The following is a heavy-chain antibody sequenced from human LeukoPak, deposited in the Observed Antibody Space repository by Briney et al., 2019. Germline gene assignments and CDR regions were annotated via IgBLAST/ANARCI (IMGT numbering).Heavy chain of an antibody. CDR1: GASISTYY. V-gene: IGHV4-59*08. D-gene: IGHD2-15*01. Sequence: SETLSLTCRVSGASISTYYWSWIRQPPGKGLEWLEFIYYSGSSNYNPSLKSRVTISVDTSKNQFSLKLRSVTAADTAVYYCARMVIRAYCSGGNCYEHAFDIWGQGTMVTVSS. J-gene: IGHJ3*02. CDR3: ARMVIRAYCSGGNCYEHAFDI. CDR2: IYYSGSS.